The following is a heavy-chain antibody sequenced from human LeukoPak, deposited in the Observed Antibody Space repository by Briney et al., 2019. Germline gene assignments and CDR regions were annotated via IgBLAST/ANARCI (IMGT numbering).Heavy chain of an antibody. V-gene: IGHV3-30*04. J-gene: IGHJ6*03. CDR3: AKCIQEYQLHKFGGFYYYYYMDV. D-gene: IGHD2-2*01. CDR1: GFTFSSYA. CDR2: ISYDGSNK. Sequence: GGSLRLSCAASGFTFSSYAMHWVRQAPGKGLEWVAVISYDGSNKYYADSVKGRFTISRDNSKNTLYLQMNSLRAEDTAVYYCAKCIQEYQLHKFGGFYYYYYMDVWGKGTTVTISS.